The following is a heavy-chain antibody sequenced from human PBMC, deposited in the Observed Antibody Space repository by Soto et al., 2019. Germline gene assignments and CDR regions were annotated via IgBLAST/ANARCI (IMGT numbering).Heavy chain of an antibody. J-gene: IGHJ6*02. Sequence: QVQLVQSGAEVKKPGASVKVSCKASGFTFTNYFFHWVRPAPRQGLEWLGIISPYAGSKNYQQSLQGRVTMTSDTSTSTVYMELRSLRSEDTAVYFCARGDGRGSTGFYYYYGMGVWCHGTRITVSS. V-gene: IGHV1-46*01. CDR2: ISPYAGSK. D-gene: IGHD1-26*01. CDR3: ARGDGRGSTGFYYYYGMGV. CDR1: GFTFTNYF.